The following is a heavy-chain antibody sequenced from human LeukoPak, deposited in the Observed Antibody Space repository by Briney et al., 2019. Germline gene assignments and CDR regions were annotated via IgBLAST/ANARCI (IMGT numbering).Heavy chain of an antibody. V-gene: IGHV3-11*04. CDR1: GFTFSDYY. CDR2: ISSSGSTI. Sequence: KAGGSLRLSCAASGFTFSDYYMSWIRQAPGKGLEWVSYISSSGSTIYYADSVKGRFTISRDNSKNTLYLQMNSLRAEDTAVYYCAKEGVYYDSSGYPTLGNWGQGTLVTVSS. D-gene: IGHD3-22*01. J-gene: IGHJ4*02. CDR3: AKEGVYYDSSGYPTLGN.